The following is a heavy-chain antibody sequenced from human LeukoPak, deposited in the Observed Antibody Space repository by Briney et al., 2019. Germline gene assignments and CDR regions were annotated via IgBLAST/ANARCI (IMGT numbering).Heavy chain of an antibody. V-gene: IGHV3-7*01. CDR3: ARGVAATAPDFYYYYYMDV. CDR2: IKQDGSDK. J-gene: IGHJ6*03. Sequence: GGSLRLSCAASGFTFTSYWMTWVRQAPGKGLEWVANIKQDGSDKYYVDSVKGRFTISRDNAKNSLYLQMNSLRAEDTAVYYCARGVAATAPDFYYYYYMDVWGKGTTVTVSS. CDR1: GFTFTSYW. D-gene: IGHD6-13*01.